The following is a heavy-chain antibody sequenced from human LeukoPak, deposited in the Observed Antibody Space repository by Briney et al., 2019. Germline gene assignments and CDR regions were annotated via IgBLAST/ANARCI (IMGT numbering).Heavy chain of an antibody. Sequence: SETLSLTCSVSGGSFSPYYWTWVRQSPGTGLEWIGEINHSGSTNYNPSLKSRVTISVDTSKNQFSLKLSSVTAADTAVYYCARGPFADIWGQGTMVTVSS. CDR2: INHSGST. V-gene: IGHV4-34*01. J-gene: IGHJ3*02. CDR1: GGSFSPYY. CDR3: ARGPFADI.